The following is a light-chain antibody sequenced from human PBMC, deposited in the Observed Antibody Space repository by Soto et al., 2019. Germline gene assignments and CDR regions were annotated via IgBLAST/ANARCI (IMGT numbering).Light chain of an antibody. CDR2: KTS. CDR1: QSASTF. CDR3: QQYNAYFSLP. Sequence: DIHMTQSPSTLSAPVGDRVTITCRASQSASTFLAWYQQKPGKAPRLLIYKTSSLESGVPSRFSGSGSGTESNLNSRALQHDAFAYYYCQQYNAYFSLPVGGGTKVDI. J-gene: IGKJ4*01. V-gene: IGKV1-5*03.